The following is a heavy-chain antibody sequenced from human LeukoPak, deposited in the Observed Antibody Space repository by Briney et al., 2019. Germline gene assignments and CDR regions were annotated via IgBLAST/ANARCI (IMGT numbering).Heavy chain of an antibody. J-gene: IGHJ3*02. D-gene: IGHD6-19*01. CDR2: ISGSGGSP. Sequence: PGGSLRLSCAASGFTFSSYAMSWVRQAPGKGLEWVSSISGSGGSPYSSDSVKGRSTISSDNSKKTLCLQLSSLRAEDTAVYYCAKDRSSGWYDAFDIWGQGTMVIVSS. CDR1: GFTFSSYA. V-gene: IGHV3-23*01. CDR3: AKDRSSGWYDAFDI.